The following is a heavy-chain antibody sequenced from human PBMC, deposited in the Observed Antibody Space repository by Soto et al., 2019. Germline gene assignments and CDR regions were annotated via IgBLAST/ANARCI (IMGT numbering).Heavy chain of an antibody. CDR1: GFTFGDSY. J-gene: IGHJ5*02. CDR3: VRGGGGGLFDP. Sequence: GGSLRLSCAGSGFTFGDSYMSWIRQAPGKGLEWLSYISPGSRYPAYADSVKGRFTISRDNARRSLFPQMTSLTAEDTAMYYCVRGGGGGLFDPWGQGTMVTVSS. D-gene: IGHD2-15*01. CDR2: ISPGSRYP. V-gene: IGHV3-11*06.